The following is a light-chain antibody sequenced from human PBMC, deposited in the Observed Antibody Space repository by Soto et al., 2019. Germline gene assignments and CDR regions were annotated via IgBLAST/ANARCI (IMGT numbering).Light chain of an antibody. V-gene: IGKV3-11*01. CDR3: QQRHMWPIT. J-gene: IGKJ5*01. Sequence: EVVLTQSPVTLSLSPVERATLSCRASQSFRGLLAWYQQKPGQAPRLLSYDAYNRATGIPTRFSGSGSGTYVTLTISSLEPEDSAVYSCQQRHMWPITFGQGTRLEIK. CDR1: QSFRGL. CDR2: DAY.